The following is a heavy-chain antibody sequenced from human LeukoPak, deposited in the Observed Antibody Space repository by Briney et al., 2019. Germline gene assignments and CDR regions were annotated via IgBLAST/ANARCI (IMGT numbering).Heavy chain of an antibody. V-gene: IGHV3-15*01. J-gene: IGHJ4*02. CDR3: TTNVDIVATSWVYFDY. CDR2: IISKTDGGTT. D-gene: IGHD5-12*01. Sequence: GGSLRLSCAASGFTFSNAWMSWVRQAPGKGLEWVGRIISKTDGGTTDYAAPVKGRFTISRDDSKNTLYLQMNSLKTEDTAVYYCTTNVDIVATSWVYFDYWGQGTLVTVSS. CDR1: GFTFSNAW.